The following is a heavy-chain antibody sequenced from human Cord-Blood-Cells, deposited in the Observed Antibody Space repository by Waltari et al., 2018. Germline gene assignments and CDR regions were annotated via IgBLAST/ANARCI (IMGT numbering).Heavy chain of an antibody. CDR1: GGSISSSSYY. J-gene: IGHJ4*02. CDR2: IYYRGST. CDR3: ASKWNYYFDY. Sequence: QLQLQESGPGLVKPSETLSLTCTVSGGSISSSSYYWGWIRQPPGKGLEWIGSIYYRGSTYHSPSLKSRVTISVDTSKNQFSLKLSSVTAADTAVYYCASKWNYYFDYWGQGTLVTVSS. V-gene: IGHV4-39*01. D-gene: IGHD1-7*01.